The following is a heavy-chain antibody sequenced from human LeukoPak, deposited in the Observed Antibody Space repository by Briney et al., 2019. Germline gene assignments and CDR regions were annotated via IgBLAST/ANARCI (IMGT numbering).Heavy chain of an antibody. J-gene: IGHJ6*02. CDR1: GYTFTSYD. CDR2: MNPNSGNT. V-gene: IGHV1-8*01. CDR3: ARHQKGYFPTYYYYYYGMDV. D-gene: IGHD2-15*01. Sequence: ASVTVSCTASGYTFTSYDINWVRQATGQGLEWMGWMNPNSGNTGYAQKFQGRVTMTRNTSISTAYMELSSLRSEDTAVYYCARHQKGYFPTYYYYYYGMDVWGQGTTVTVSS.